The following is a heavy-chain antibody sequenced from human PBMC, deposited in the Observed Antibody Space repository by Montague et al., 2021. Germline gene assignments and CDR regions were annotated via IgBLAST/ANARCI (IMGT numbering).Heavy chain of an antibody. V-gene: IGHV4-59*08. CDR3: AKQDYFVSGTSYKGFDP. D-gene: IGHD3-10*01. Sequence: SETLSLTCTVSSGSIFHAHWSWVRQPPGKGLEWLGSMFYGGATSNNPSLKSRVTMSIDTSTNQFSLKLSFVTDADTAVYYCAKQDYFVSGTSYKGFDPWGQGILVTVSS. J-gene: IGHJ5*02. CDR1: SGSIFHAH. CDR2: MFYGGAT.